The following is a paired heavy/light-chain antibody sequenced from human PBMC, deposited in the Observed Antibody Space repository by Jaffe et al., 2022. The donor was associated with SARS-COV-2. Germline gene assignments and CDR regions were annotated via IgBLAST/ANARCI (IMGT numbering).Heavy chain of an antibody. CDR2: INTNTGNP. J-gene: IGHJ4*02. D-gene: IGHD5-18*01. CDR1: GYIFTSYS. CDR3: ARIDTAMVVHY. Sequence: QVQLVQSGSELKKPGASAKVSCKASGYIFTSYSINWARQAPGQGLEWMGWINTNTGNPTYAQGFTGRFVFSLDTSVSTTYLQISSLKAEDTAVYYCARIDTAMVVHYWGQGTLVTVSS. V-gene: IGHV7-4-1*02.
Light chain of an antibody. J-gene: IGKJ2*01. CDR3: QQYNDWYT. CDR1: QSVTSN. Sequence: EIVMTQSPATLSVSPGERATLSCRASQSVTSNLAWYQQKPGQAPRLLIYGASTRATGIAARFSGTGSGTEFTLTISSLQSEDFAVYYCQQYNDWYTFGQGTKLEIK. V-gene: IGKV3-15*01. CDR2: GAS.